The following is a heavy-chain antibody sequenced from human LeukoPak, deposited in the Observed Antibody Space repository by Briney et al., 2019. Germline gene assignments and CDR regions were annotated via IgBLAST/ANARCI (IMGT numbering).Heavy chain of an antibody. CDR3: AKESRYYYGSGSFSSQFDY. V-gene: IGHV3-23*01. Sequence: PGGSLRLSCAASGFTFSGYAMSWVRQAPGKGLEWVSTISGSGVSTYYADSVKVRFTSSRYNSKNTLYQQMNNLTAEDTAVYYCAKESRYYYGSGSFSSQFDYWGQRNLVTVSS. D-gene: IGHD3-10*01. CDR2: ISGSGVST. J-gene: IGHJ4*02. CDR1: GFTFSGYA.